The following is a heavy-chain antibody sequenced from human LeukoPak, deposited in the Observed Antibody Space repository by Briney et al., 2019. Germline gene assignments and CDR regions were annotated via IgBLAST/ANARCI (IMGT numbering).Heavy chain of an antibody. D-gene: IGHD2-15*01. CDR1: GGTFSSYA. V-gene: IGHV1-69*05. CDR2: IIPIFGTA. J-gene: IGHJ5*02. CDR3: AGTVVVADTRLNWFDP. Sequence: SVKVSCKASGGTFSSYAISWVRQAPGQGLEWMGGIIPIFGTANYAQKFQGRVTITTDESTSTAYMELSSLRSEDAAVYYCAGTVVVADTRLNWFDPWGQGTLVTVSS.